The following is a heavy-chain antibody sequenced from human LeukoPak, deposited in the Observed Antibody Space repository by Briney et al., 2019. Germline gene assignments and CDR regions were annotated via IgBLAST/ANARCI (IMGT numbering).Heavy chain of an antibody. Sequence: GGSLRLSCAASGFTFSHYAMYWVRQAPGKGLEWVALISYDGSVQYYADSVKGRFTISRDNSKNTLYLQMNSLRAEDTAVYYCARDYYDSSGYLQASDYWGQGTLVTVSS. V-gene: IGHV3-30*14. CDR2: ISYDGSVQ. CDR3: ARDYYDSSGYLQASDY. D-gene: IGHD3-22*01. J-gene: IGHJ4*02. CDR1: GFTFSHYA.